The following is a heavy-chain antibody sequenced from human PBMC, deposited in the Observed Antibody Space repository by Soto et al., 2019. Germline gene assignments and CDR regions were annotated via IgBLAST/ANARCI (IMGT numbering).Heavy chain of an antibody. CDR3: AVAGPVPDY. Sequence: EVRLVESGGGLVQPGGSLRLSCAASGFTFSSYSMNCVRHAPGKGLEWISYISSGSSSIYYADSVKGRFTISRDNAKNSLYLQMNSLSAEDTAVYYCAVAGPVPDYWGQGTLVTVSS. V-gene: IGHV3-48*01. D-gene: IGHD2-15*01. CDR1: GFTFSSYS. J-gene: IGHJ4*02. CDR2: ISSGSSSI.